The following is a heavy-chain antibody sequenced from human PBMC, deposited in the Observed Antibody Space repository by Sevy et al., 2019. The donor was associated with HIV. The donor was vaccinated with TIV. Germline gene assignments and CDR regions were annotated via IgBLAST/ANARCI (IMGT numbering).Heavy chain of an antibody. Sequence: ASVKVSCKASGYTFTSYGISWVRQAPGQGLEWMGWISAYNGNTNYAQKLQGRVTMTTDTSTSTAYMELRSLRSDDTAMYYCARDSPGPRPTYYYGSGSYNNWFDPWGQGTLVTVSS. CDR3: ARDSPGPRPTYYYGSGSYNNWFDP. CDR2: ISAYNGNT. J-gene: IGHJ5*02. D-gene: IGHD3-10*01. CDR1: GYTFTSYG. V-gene: IGHV1-18*04.